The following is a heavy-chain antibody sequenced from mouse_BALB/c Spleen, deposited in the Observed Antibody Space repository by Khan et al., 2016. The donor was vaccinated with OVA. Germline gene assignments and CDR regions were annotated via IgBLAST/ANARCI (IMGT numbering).Heavy chain of an antibody. Sequence: EVQLQESGPDLVNPGASVKISCKASGYSFTVYYMTWVKQSHGKSPEWIGRVNPNNGDTNYNQNFKGKAILTVDKSSNTAYMELRSLTSEDSAVFYCARGYEFFPYWGQGTLVTVSA. J-gene: IGHJ3*01. CDR3: ARGYEFFPY. CDR2: VNPNNGDT. CDR1: GYSFTVYY. D-gene: IGHD2-12*01. V-gene: IGHV1-26*01.